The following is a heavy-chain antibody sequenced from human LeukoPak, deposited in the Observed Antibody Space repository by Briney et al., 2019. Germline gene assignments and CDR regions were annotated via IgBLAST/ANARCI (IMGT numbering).Heavy chain of an antibody. V-gene: IGHV3-21*01. D-gene: IGHD3-22*01. CDR3: VRLRRNSDTSGYYYYYDF. Sequence: GGSPRLSCAASGYTFSGFSINWVRQAPGKGLEWVSSISVRSNYIYYADSVRGRFTISRDDARDSLYLQMNSLRAEDTAVYYCVRLRRNSDTSGYYYYYDFWGQGTLVTVSS. CDR1: GYTFSGFS. J-gene: IGHJ4*02. CDR2: ISVRSNYI.